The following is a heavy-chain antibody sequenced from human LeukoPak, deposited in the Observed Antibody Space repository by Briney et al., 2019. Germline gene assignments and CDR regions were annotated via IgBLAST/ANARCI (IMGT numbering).Heavy chain of an antibody. CDR3: AGRVTTIGRNDVDS. J-gene: IGHJ4*02. D-gene: IGHD1-1*01. Sequence: SETLSLTCAVYGGSFSGYYWSWIRQSPGKGLEWIGEINHSGSTNYNPSLKSRVTISVDTSRNQFSLKLSSVTAADTAVYYCAGRVTTIGRNDVDSWGQGTLVTVSS. V-gene: IGHV4-34*01. CDR1: GGSFSGYY. CDR2: INHSGST.